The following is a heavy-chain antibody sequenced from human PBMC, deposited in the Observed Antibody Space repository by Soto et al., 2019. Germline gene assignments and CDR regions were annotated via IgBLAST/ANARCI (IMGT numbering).Heavy chain of an antibody. D-gene: IGHD4-17*01. CDR2: ISASGGST. J-gene: IGHJ3*02. CDR3: AKDPNGDYVGAFDI. V-gene: IGHV3-23*01. CDR1: GFTFSTYA. Sequence: EVQLLESGGGLEQPGGSLRLSCAASGFTFSTYAMSWVRQAPAAGLEWVSGISASGGSTYYADSVKGRFTISRDNSKNNPLLQMNSLRAEDTALYYCAKDPNGDYVGAFDIWGPGTMVAVSS.